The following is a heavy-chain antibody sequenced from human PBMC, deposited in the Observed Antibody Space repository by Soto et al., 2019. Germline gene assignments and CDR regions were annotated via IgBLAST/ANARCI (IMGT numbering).Heavy chain of an antibody. V-gene: IGHV4-31*03. CDR3: ATGHTAATRRFGELEY. CDR2: IHHTGRT. D-gene: IGHD3-10*01. CDR1: GGPISTPGYY. J-gene: IGHJ4*02. Sequence: QVQLQESGPGLVKPSQTLSLSCSVSGGPISTPGYYWSWIRQSPEKGLEWMGYIHHTGRTNHNPSLGGRLSMSVETSNNQCSLKLLSVTAADTAVYFCATGHTAATRRFGELEYWGQGTQVTVSS.